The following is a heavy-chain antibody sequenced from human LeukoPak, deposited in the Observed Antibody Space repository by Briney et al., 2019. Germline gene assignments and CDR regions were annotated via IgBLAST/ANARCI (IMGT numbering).Heavy chain of an antibody. V-gene: IGHV1-18*01. Sequence: ASVKVSCKASGYTFTSYGISWVRQAPGQGLEWMGWISAYNGNTNYAQKLQGRVTMTTDTSTSTAYMELRSLRSDDTAVYYCARTRNPWVTGPYGWFDPWGQGTLVTVSS. D-gene: IGHD1-14*01. CDR2: ISAYNGNT. J-gene: IGHJ5*02. CDR1: GYTFTSYG. CDR3: ARTRNPWVTGPYGWFDP.